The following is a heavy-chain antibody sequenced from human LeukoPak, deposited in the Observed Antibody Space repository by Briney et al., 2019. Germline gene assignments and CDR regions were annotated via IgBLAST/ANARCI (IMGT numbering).Heavy chain of an antibody. V-gene: IGHV4-39*01. J-gene: IGHJ5*02. Sequence: PSETLSLTCTVSGGSISSSSYYWGWIRQPPGKGLEWIGSIYYSGSTYYNPSLKSRVTISVDTSKNQFSLKLSSVTAADTAVYYCARQYWGFIMRWFDPWGQGTLDTVSS. CDR3: ARQYWGFIMRWFDP. D-gene: IGHD7-27*01. CDR2: IYYSGST. CDR1: GGSISSSSYY.